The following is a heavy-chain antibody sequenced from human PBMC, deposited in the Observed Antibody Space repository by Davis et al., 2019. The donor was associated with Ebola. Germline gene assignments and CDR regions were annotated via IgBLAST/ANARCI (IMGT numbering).Heavy chain of an antibody. Sequence: ASVKVSCKASGYTFTSYYMHWVRQAPGQGLEWMGIINPSGGSTSYAQKFQGRVTMTRDTSTSTVYMELSSLRSEDTAVYYCASILTVTPVPDYYYYGMDVWGQGTTVTVSS. CDR3: ASILTVTPVPDYYYYGMDV. CDR2: INPSGGST. CDR1: GYTFTSYY. V-gene: IGHV1-46*01. J-gene: IGHJ6*02. D-gene: IGHD4-11*01.